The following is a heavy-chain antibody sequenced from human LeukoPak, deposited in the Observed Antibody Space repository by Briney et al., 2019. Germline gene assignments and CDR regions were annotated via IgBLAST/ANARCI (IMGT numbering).Heavy chain of an antibody. Sequence: SETLSLTCTVSGGSISSYYWSWIRQPPGKGLEWIGYIYYSGSTNYNPSLKSRVTISVDTSKNQLSLKVSSVTAAGTAVYYCARRTGYYDGFDYWGQGTLVTVSS. CDR3: ARRTGYYDGFDY. CDR1: GGSISSYY. V-gene: IGHV4-59*01. D-gene: IGHD3/OR15-3a*01. J-gene: IGHJ4*02. CDR2: IYYSGST.